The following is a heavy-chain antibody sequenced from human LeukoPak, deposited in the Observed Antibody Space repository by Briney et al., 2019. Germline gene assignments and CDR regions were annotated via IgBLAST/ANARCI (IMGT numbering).Heavy chain of an antibody. D-gene: IGHD5-12*01. Sequence: KPSETLSLTCTVSGASISRYFWNWIRQPPGKGLEWIGYIFYSGSTEYNPSLKSRVTISVDTSKNQFSLRLSSVTAADSAVYYCARAGLGDAFDIWGQGTMVTVSS. CDR1: GASISRYF. CDR2: IFYSGST. V-gene: IGHV4-59*01. J-gene: IGHJ3*02. CDR3: ARAGLGDAFDI.